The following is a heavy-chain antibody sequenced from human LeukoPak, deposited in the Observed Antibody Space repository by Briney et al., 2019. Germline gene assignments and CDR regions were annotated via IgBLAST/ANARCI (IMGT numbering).Heavy chain of an antibody. Sequence: MTSETLSLTCTVSGGSISSSSYYWGWIRQPPGKGLEWIGSIYDSGSTYYNPSLKSRVTISVDTSKNQFSLKLSSVTAADTAVYYCARDREDCSSTSCYRDAFDIWGQGTMVTVSS. CDR3: ARDREDCSSTSCYRDAFDI. CDR1: GGSISSSSYY. CDR2: IYDSGST. D-gene: IGHD2-2*01. J-gene: IGHJ3*02. V-gene: IGHV4-39*07.